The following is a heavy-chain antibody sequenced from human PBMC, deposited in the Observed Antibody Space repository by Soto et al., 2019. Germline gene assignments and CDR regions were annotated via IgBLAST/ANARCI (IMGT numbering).Heavy chain of an antibody. D-gene: IGHD4-17*01. CDR3: ARSYGDPPLFDY. V-gene: IGHV4-30-4*01. CDR1: GGSISSGDYY. Sequence: SETLSLTCTVSGGSISSGDYYWSWIRQPPGKGLEWIGYIYYSGSTYYNPSLKSRVTISVDTSKNQFSLKLSSVTAADTAVYYCARSYGDPPLFDYWGQGTLVTVSS. J-gene: IGHJ4*02. CDR2: IYYSGST.